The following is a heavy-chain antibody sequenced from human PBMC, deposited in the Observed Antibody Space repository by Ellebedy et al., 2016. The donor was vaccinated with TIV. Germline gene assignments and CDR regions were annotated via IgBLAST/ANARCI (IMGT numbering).Heavy chain of an antibody. CDR1: GFSFSNFW. D-gene: IGHD3-16*01. J-gene: IGHJ5*02. CDR3: VGFERFNL. Sequence: GESLKISCAAWGFSFSNFWMSWVRQAPGKGLEWVAHIKTDGSETYYVDSVKGRFTISRENTKNALFLQMDGLRVNDSALYYCVGFERFNLWGQGAQVTVSS. CDR2: IKTDGSET. V-gene: IGHV3-7*01.